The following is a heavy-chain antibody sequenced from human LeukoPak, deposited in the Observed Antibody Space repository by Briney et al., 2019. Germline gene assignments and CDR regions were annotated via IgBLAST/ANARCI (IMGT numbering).Heavy chain of an antibody. V-gene: IGHV3-23*01. CDR1: GFTFSSYA. D-gene: IGHD3-10*01. CDR2: ISGSGGST. J-gene: IGHJ4*02. CDR3: AKSGWFGELYYFDY. Sequence: GGSLRLSCAASGFTFSSYAMSWVRQAPGKGLEWVSAISGSGGSTYYADPVKGRFTISRDNSKNTLYLQMNSLRAEDTAVYYCAKSGWFGELYYFDYWGQGTLVTVSS.